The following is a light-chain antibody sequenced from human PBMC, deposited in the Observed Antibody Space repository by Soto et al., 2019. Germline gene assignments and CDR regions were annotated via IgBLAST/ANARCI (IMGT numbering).Light chain of an antibody. CDR1: QSVSSY. Sequence: EIVLTQSPATLSLSPGERATLSCRASQSVSSYLAWYQQKPGQAPRLLIYDASTRATGIPARFSGSGSGTDFTLTISSLEPEEFAVYYCQQRTNCLTFGGGTKVEIK. V-gene: IGKV3-11*01. J-gene: IGKJ4*01. CDR3: QQRTNCLT. CDR2: DAS.